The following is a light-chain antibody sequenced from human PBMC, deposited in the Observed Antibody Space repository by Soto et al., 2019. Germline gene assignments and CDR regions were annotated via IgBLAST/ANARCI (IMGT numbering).Light chain of an antibody. Sequence: AIRLTQSPSSYSASTGDRVTITCRASQGISSYLAWYQQKQGKAPKLLIYAASTLQSGVPSRFNGSGSGTDFTLTISCLQSEDFATYYCQQYYSYPPNTFGQGTRLEIK. CDR2: AAS. J-gene: IGKJ5*01. CDR3: QQYYSYPPNT. CDR1: QGISSY. V-gene: IGKV1-8*01.